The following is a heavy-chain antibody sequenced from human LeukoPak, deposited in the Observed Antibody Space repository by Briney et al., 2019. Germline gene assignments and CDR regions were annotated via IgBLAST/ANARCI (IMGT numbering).Heavy chain of an antibody. V-gene: IGHV5-51*01. CDR3: ASPYSSSSTHMDV. CDR2: IYPGDSDT. J-gene: IGHJ6*03. CDR1: GYSFTSYW. D-gene: IGHD6-6*01. Sequence: GESLKISCKGSGYSFTSYWIGWVRQMPGKGLEWMGIIYPGDSDTRYSPSFQGQVTISADKSISTAYLQWSSLKASDTAMYYCASPYSSSSTHMDVWGKGTTVTVSS.